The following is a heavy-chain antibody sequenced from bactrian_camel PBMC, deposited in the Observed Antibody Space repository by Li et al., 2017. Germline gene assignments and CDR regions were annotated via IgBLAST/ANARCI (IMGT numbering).Heavy chain of an antibody. D-gene: IGHD2*01. V-gene: IGHV3-2*01. J-gene: IGHJ4*01. CDR1: GFDFSSYY. CDR2: VVSDGSNT. CDR3: TIMGSYWSEYEY. Sequence: HVQLVESGGGLVQPGGSLRLSCAASGFDFSSYYMSWVRQAPGKGLEWVSSVVSDGSNTYYADSVKGRFTISRDNAKNTLYLQLSSLKTEDTAMYYCTIMGSYWSEYEYWGQGTQVTVS.